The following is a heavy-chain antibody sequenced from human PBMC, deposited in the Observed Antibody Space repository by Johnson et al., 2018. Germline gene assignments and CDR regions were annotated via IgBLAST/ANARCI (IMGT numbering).Heavy chain of an antibody. CDR3: ARGSTYDYDSSGYYPDAVDI. V-gene: IGHV3-53*01. Sequence: PGGSLRLSCAASGFTVSSNYMSWVRQAPGKGLEWVSVIYSGGSTYYADSVKGRFTISRDNSKNTLYLQMNSLRAEDTAVYYCARGSTYDYDSSGYYPDAVDIWGQGTMV. D-gene: IGHD3-22*01. CDR1: GFTVSSNY. J-gene: IGHJ3*02. CDR2: IYSGGST.